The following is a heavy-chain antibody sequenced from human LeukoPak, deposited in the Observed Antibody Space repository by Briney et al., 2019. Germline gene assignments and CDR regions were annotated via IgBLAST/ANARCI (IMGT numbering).Heavy chain of an antibody. Sequence: SETLSLTCTVSGDSISNYYWSWIRQPAGKGLEWIGRIYTSGSTNYNPSLKSRVTMSVDTSKNQFSLKLGSVTAADTAVYYCARDGVRGVILYYYGMDVWGQGTTVTVSS. J-gene: IGHJ6*02. CDR3: ARDGVRGVILYYYGMDV. V-gene: IGHV4-4*07. D-gene: IGHD3-10*01. CDR2: IYTSGST. CDR1: GDSISNYY.